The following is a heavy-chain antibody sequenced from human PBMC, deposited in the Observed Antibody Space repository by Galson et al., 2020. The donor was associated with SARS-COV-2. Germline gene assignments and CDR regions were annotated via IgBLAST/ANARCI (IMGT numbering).Heavy chain of an antibody. V-gene: IGHV4-39*07. CDR2: IYYSGST. Sequence: SETLSLTCTVSGGSISSSSYYWGWIRQPPGKGLEWIGSIYYSGSTYYNPSLKSRVTISVDTSKNQFSLKLSSVTAADTAVYYCASGRRSDQRVYCSSTSCLNWFDPWGQGTLVTVSS. J-gene: IGHJ5*02. D-gene: IGHD2-2*01. CDR1: GGSISSSSYY. CDR3: ASGRRSDQRVYCSSTSCLNWFDP.